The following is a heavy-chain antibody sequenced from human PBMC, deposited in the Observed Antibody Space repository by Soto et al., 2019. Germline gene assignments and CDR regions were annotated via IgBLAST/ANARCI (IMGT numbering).Heavy chain of an antibody. D-gene: IGHD3-10*01. CDR1: GDSVSSNSAT. CDR3: ATHGGGAIWFGESRAFDI. Sequence: SQTLSLTCAISGDSVSSNSATWNWIRQSPSRGLEWLGRTYYRSKWYIDYAVSVKSRITINPDTSNNQLSLQLSSVTAADTAVYYCATHGGGAIWFGESRAFDIWGQGTMVTVSS. J-gene: IGHJ3*02. CDR2: TYYRSKWYI. V-gene: IGHV6-1*01.